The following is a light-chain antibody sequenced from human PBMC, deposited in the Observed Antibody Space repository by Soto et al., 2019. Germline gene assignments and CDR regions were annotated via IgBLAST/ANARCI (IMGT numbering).Light chain of an antibody. CDR3: QQRRGT. CDR1: QSVSSY. J-gene: IGKJ1*01. CDR2: DAS. Sequence: EVVVTQSPATLSLSPVERATLSCRASQSVSSYLAWYQQKPGQAPRLLIYDASNRATGIPARFSGSGSGTDFTLTISSLEPEDFAVYYCQQRRGTFGQGTKVDI. V-gene: IGKV3-11*01.